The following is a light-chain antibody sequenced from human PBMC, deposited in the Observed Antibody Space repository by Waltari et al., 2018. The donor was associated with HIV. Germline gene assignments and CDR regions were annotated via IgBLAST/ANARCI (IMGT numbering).Light chain of an antibody. CDR2: DTS. CDR3: QQSYTTLYT. Sequence: DLHLNQSPSSLSASVGDRVTITCRASQRISSSLNWYQHRPGKAPNLIIFDTSSLQSGVPSRFNGSGSGTDFTLTISSLQPEDFVTYYCQQSYTTLYTFGQGTRLEIK. CDR1: QRISSS. J-gene: IGKJ2*01. V-gene: IGKV1-39*01.